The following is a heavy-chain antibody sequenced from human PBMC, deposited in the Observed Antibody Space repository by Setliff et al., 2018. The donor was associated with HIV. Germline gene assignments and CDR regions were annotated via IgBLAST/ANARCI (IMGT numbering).Heavy chain of an antibody. Sequence: LSLTCTVSGGSISSYYWSWIRQPPGKGLEWIGYIYYSGSTNYNPSLKSRVTISVDTSKNQFSLKLSSVTAADTAVYYCARGRKRDGYNFYYYYMDVWDKGTKVTVSS. V-gene: IGHV4-59*12. CDR1: GGSISSYY. D-gene: IGHD5-12*01. J-gene: IGHJ6*03. CDR2: IYYSGST. CDR3: ARGRKRDGYNFYYYYMDV.